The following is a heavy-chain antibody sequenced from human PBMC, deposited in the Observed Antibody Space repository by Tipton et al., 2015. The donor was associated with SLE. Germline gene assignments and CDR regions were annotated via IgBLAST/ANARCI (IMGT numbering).Heavy chain of an antibody. J-gene: IGHJ4*02. CDR3: AREGITIFGVFQR. D-gene: IGHD3-3*01. CDR1: AGSISSGNYY. V-gene: IGHV4-61*09. Sequence: TLSLTCTVSAGSISSGNYYWSWIRQSAGKGLEWIGQIYTSGTTSYNPSLKSRVIISLDKSKNQFSLKLTSVTAADTAVYFCAREGITIFGVFQRWGQGTQVSVSS. CDR2: IYTSGTT.